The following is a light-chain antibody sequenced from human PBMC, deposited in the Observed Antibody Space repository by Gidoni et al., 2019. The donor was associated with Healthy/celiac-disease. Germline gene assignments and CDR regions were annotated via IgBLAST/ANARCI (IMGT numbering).Light chain of an antibody. J-gene: IGLJ3*02. CDR2: RNN. Sequence: PGQRVTISCSGSSSNIGSNYVYWYQQLPGTAPKLLIYRNNQRPSGVPDRFSGSKSGTSASLAISGLRSEDEADYYCAAWDDSLSGPWVFGGGTKLTVL. CDR1: SSNIGSNY. V-gene: IGLV1-47*01. CDR3: AAWDDSLSGPWV.